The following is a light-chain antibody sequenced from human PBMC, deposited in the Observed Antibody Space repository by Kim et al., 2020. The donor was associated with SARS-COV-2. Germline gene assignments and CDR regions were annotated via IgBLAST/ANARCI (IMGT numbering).Light chain of an antibody. CDR1: NSDVGSYNL. V-gene: IGLV2-23*02. J-gene: IGLJ7*01. CDR3: SSYAGSGLGV. Sequence: QSDLTQPASVSGSPGQSITISCTGTNSDVGSYNLVSWYQQHPGKAPKLMIYEVNNRPSGVSDRFSGSKSGNTASLTISGLQAEDEADYYCSSYAGSGLGVFGGGTQLTVL. CDR2: EVN.